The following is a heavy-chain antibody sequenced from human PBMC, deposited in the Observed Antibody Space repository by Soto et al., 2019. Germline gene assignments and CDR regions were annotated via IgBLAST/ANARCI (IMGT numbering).Heavy chain of an antibody. CDR1: GGSFSGYY. CDR2: INHSGST. D-gene: IGHD3-22*01. V-gene: IGHV4-34*01. Sequence: SETLSLTCAVYGGSFSGYYWSWIRQPPGKGLEWIGEINHSGSTNYNPSLKSRVTISVDTSKNQFSLKLSSVTAADTAVYYCAGDYYDSSGYYGTVAFDIWGQGTMVTVSS. J-gene: IGHJ3*02. CDR3: AGDYYDSSGYYGTVAFDI.